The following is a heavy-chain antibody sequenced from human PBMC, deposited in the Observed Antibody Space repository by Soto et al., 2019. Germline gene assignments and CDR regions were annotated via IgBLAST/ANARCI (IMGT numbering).Heavy chain of an antibody. CDR3: ARHPMLYSSGWQNPFYYFDY. V-gene: IGHV4-39*01. Sequence: QLQLQESGPGLVKPSETLSLTCTVSGGSISSSSYYWGWIRQPPGKGLEWIGSIYYSGSTYYNPSLKSRVTISVDTSKNQFSLKLSSVTAADTAVYYCARHPMLYSSGWQNPFYYFDYWGQGTLVTVSS. D-gene: IGHD6-19*01. CDR1: GGSISSSSYY. CDR2: IYYSGST. J-gene: IGHJ4*02.